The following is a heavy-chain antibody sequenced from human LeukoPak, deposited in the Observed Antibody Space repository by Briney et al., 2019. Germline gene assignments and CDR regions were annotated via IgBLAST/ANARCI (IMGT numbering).Heavy chain of an antibody. CDR2: IIPILGIA. Sequence: ASVKVSCKASGGTFSSYAISWVRQAPGQGLEWMGRIIPILGIANYAQKFQGRVTITADKSTSTAYMELSSLRSEDTAVYYCARDRGATSKAYYCGMDVWGQGTTLTVSS. J-gene: IGHJ6*02. CDR3: ARDRGATSKAYYCGMDV. CDR1: GGTFSSYA. V-gene: IGHV1-69*04. D-gene: IGHD1-26*01.